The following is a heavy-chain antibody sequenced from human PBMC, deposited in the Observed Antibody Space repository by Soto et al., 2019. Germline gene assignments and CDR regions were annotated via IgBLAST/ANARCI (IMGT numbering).Heavy chain of an antibody. CDR3: ARYKNDYGDYPYPEGMDV. D-gene: IGHD4-17*01. V-gene: IGHV4-31*03. CDR2: IYYSGST. Sequence: SETLSLTCTVSGGSISSGGYYWSWIRQHPGKGLEWIGYIYYSGSTYYNPSLKSRVTISVDTSKNQFSLKLSSVTAADTAVYYCARYKNDYGDYPYPEGMDVWGQGTTVTVS. CDR1: GGSISSGGYY. J-gene: IGHJ6*02.